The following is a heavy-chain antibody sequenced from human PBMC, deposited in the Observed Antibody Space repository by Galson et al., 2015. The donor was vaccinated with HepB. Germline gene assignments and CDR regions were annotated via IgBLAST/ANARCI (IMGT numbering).Heavy chain of an antibody. CDR2: ISYDGSNK. V-gene: IGHV3-30*18. Sequence: SLRLSCAASGFTFSSYGMHWVRQAPGKGLEWVAVISYDGSNKYYADSVKGRFTISRDNSKNTLYLQMNSLRAEDTAVYYCAKVSTSYDYGGNLDYWGQGTLVTVSS. CDR1: GFTFSSYG. CDR3: AKVSTSYDYGGNLDY. D-gene: IGHD4-23*01. J-gene: IGHJ4*02.